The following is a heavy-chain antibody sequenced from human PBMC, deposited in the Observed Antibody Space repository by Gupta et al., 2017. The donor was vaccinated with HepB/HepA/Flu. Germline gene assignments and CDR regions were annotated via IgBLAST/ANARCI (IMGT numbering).Heavy chain of an antibody. Sequence: QVQLVQSGAEVKKPGSSVKVSCKASGGTFSSYAISWLRQAPGQGLEWMGGIIPIFGTANYAQKFQGRVTITADKSTSTAYMELSSLRSEDTAVYYCARDWRLEWLLPAAPNGYYAFDIWGQGTMVTVSS. V-gene: IGHV1-69*06. CDR3: ARDWRLEWLLPAAPNGYYAFDI. CDR2: IIPIFGTA. J-gene: IGHJ3*02. CDR1: GGTFSSYA. D-gene: IGHD3-3*01.